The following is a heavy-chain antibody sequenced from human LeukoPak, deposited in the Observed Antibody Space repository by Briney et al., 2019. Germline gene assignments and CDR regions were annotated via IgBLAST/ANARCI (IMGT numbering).Heavy chain of an antibody. Sequence: GGSLRLSCTSSGFVFGDYAMSWFRQAPGKGVEWVGLIKSRDYGGTTGGTTEYAPSVKGRFIISRDDSRSIAYLQMNSLKIEDTAMYYCTRAPWFGRPPRFDYWGQGTLVTVSS. D-gene: IGHD3-16*01. CDR3: TRAPWFGRPPRFDY. V-gene: IGHV3-49*03. CDR2: IKSRDYGGTTGGTT. J-gene: IGHJ4*02. CDR1: GFVFGDYA.